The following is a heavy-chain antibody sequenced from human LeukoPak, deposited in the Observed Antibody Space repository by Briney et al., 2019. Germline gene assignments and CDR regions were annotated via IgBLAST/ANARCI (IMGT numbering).Heavy chain of an antibody. Sequence: VASVKVSCKASGYTFTGYYIHWVRQAPGQGLEWMAWINPNGGGTNYAQKFQGRVAVTRDSSSSTAYMELSGLTSDDTAVFYCARGTGAPNYFDYWGQGTLVTVSS. J-gene: IGHJ4*02. CDR2: INPNGGGT. CDR3: ARGTGAPNYFDY. V-gene: IGHV1-2*02. CDR1: GYTFTGYY. D-gene: IGHD7-27*01.